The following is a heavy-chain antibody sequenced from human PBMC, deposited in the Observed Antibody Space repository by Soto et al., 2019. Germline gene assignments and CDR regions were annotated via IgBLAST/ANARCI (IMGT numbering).Heavy chain of an antibody. D-gene: IGHD6-6*01. V-gene: IGHV2-70*01. J-gene: IGHJ6*02. Sequence: SGPTLVNPTPTLTLTCTFSGLSLSTSEMCVSWLRQPPGKALEWLALIDWDDDKYYSTSLKTRLTISKDTSKTQVVLTMTNRDPVDTATYYCARIKWYLQLGYYYYYGMDVLGQGTTVTVSS. CDR3: ARIKWYLQLGYYYYYGMDV. CDR1: GLSLSTSEMC. CDR2: IDWDDDK.